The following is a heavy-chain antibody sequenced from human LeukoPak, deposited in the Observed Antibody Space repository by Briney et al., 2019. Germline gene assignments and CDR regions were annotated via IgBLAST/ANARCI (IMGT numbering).Heavy chain of an antibody. CDR3: AAGTPNIVAHDAFDI. J-gene: IGHJ3*02. D-gene: IGHD5-12*01. CDR1: GFTFTSSA. V-gene: IGHV1-58*02. Sequence: ASVKVSCKASGFTFTSSAMQWVRQARGQRLEWIGWIVVGSGNTNYAQKFQERVTITRDMSTSTAYMELSSLRSEDTAVYYCAAGTPNIVAHDAFDIWGQGTMVTVPS. CDR2: IVVGSGNT.